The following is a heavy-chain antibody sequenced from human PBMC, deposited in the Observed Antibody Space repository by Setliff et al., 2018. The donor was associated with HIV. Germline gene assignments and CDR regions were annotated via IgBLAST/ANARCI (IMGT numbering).Heavy chain of an antibody. V-gene: IGHV1-2*06. CDR1: GYTFTGYY. Sequence: ASVKVSCKASGYTFTGYYMHWVRQAPGQGLEWMGRTNPNSGGTNYAQKFQGRVTMTRDTSISTAYMELSRLRSDDTAVYYCARGDYDFWSGYERDWLDPWGQGTLVTVSS. CDR2: TNPNSGGT. D-gene: IGHD3-3*01. CDR3: ARGDYDFWSGYERDWLDP. J-gene: IGHJ5*02.